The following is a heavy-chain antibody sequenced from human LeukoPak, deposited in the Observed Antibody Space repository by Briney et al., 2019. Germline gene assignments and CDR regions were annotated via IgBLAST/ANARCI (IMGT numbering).Heavy chain of an antibody. CDR1: GFTFSSYG. CDR3: AKGGVSDSGSWYGDYFDY. J-gene: IGHJ4*02. D-gene: IGHD6-13*01. V-gene: IGHV3-30*18. Sequence: PGGSLRLSCEASGFTFSSYGMHWVRQAPGKGLEWVAVVSSDRSKKEYADSVRGRFTISRDNAKNTLFLQMNSLRADDTAVYYCAKGGVSDSGSWYGDYFDYWGQGTLVIVSS. CDR2: VSSDRSKK.